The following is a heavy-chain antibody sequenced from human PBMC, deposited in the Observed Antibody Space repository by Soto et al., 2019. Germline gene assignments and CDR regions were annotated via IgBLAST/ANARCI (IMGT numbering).Heavy chain of an antibody. CDR3: ARATNWFDP. CDR2: IYYSGST. J-gene: IGHJ5*02. Sequence: TLSLTCTVSGGSISSYYWSWIRQPPGKGLEWIWYIYYSGSTNYNPSLKSRVTISVDTSKNQFSLKLSSVTAADTAVYYCARATNWFDPWGQGTLVTVSS. V-gene: IGHV4-59*01. CDR1: GGSISSYY.